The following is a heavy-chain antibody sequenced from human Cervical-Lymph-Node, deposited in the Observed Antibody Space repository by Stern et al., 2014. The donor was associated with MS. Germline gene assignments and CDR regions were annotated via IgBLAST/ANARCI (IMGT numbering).Heavy chain of an antibody. CDR3: ARGITSIEGMGVYFDG. J-gene: IGHJ4*02. V-gene: IGHV5-51*03. D-gene: IGHD3-22*01. Sequence: EVQLVQSGADVKKPGESLKISCQGSGYTFTKYWIGWVRQMPGKGLDWMGIIYPGDSDFRYNPSFQGQVTMSADKSIRTAYLQWRSLKASDTAIYYCARGITSIEGMGVYFDGWGQGTLVTVSS. CDR1: GYTFTKYW. CDR2: IYPGDSDF.